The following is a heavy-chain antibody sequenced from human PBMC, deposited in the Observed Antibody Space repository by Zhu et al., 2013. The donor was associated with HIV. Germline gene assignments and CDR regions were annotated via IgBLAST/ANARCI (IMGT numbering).Heavy chain of an antibody. Sequence: QVQLVQSGAEVKKPGASVKVSCKASGYTFTSYYMHWVRQAPGQGLEWMGIINPSGGSTSYAQKFQGRVTMTRDTSTSTVYMELSSLRSEDTAVYYCARDWGGISWRTYWFDPWGQGTLVTVSS. V-gene: IGHV1-46*01. D-gene: IGHD6-13*01. CDR1: GYTFTSYY. CDR2: INPSGGST. CDR3: ARDWGGISWRTYWFDP. J-gene: IGHJ5*02.